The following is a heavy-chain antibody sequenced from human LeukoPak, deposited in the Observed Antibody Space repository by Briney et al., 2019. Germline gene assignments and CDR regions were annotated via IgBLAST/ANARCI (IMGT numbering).Heavy chain of an antibody. Sequence: PGGSLRLSCTASGFPFSSYSMTWVRQTPGKGLEWVANIRHDGSTKYYVDSVKGRFTISRDNAMNSLYLQMDSLRVEDTAIYYCARSVPYGTTWYGRSDCWGQGTQVTVSS. CDR1: GFPFSSYS. V-gene: IGHV3-7*03. D-gene: IGHD6-13*01. J-gene: IGHJ4*02. CDR3: ARSVPYGTTWYGRSDC. CDR2: IRHDGSTK.